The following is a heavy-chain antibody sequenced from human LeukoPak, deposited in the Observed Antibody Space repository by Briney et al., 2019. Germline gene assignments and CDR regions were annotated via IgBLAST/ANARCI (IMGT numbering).Heavy chain of an antibody. CDR2: ISGSGGST. CDR3: ALFSYDSSGYYN. Sequence: GGSLRLSCAASGFTFSSYAMSWVRQAPGKGLEWVSAISGSGGSTHYADSVKGRFTISRDNSKNTLYLQMNSLRAEDTAVYYCALFSYDSSGYYNWGQGTLVTVSS. CDR1: GFTFSSYA. D-gene: IGHD3-22*01. J-gene: IGHJ4*02. V-gene: IGHV3-23*01.